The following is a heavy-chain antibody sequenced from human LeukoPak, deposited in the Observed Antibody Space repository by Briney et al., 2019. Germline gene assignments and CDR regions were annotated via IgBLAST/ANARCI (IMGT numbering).Heavy chain of an antibody. CDR1: GFTFSNYV. CDR2: IRGSGSTT. V-gene: IGHV3-23*01. J-gene: IGHJ4*02. Sequence: AGSLRLSCAASGFTFSNYVMGCVRHPPGEGLQWVSVIRGSGSTTYYARSVKGGFTISRDNSKNTMYLQMNSLRAVDTAVYYCASQTSGYSGYSSHYWGQGTLVTVSS. D-gene: IGHD5-12*01. CDR3: ASQTSGYSGYSSHY.